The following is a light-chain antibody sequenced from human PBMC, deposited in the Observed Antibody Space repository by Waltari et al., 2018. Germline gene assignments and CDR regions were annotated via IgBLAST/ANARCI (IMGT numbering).Light chain of an antibody. Sequence: EIVMTQSPATLSVSPGERATLSCKASQSVGNNLAWYQQKPGQAPNLVIYGASTRASGIPARFSGSGSGTDFTLTISSLQSEDFAVYYCQQYNKWPLTFGGGAEVEIK. CDR2: GAS. J-gene: IGKJ4*01. CDR1: QSVGNN. V-gene: IGKV3-15*01. CDR3: QQYNKWPLT.